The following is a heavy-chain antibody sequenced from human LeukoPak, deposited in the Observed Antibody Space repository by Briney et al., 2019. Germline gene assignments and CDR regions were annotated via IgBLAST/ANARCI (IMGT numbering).Heavy chain of an antibody. V-gene: IGHV3-21*04. J-gene: IGHJ5*02. CDR2: IISSSSSM. CDR1: GFTFSSYS. Sequence: PGGSLRLSCAASGFTFSSYSMNWIRQPPGKGLEWVSSIISSSSSMYYADSVKGRFTVSRDNAKNSLYLQMNSLRAEDTAVYYCAKCGGFSGSYYDWFDPWGQGTLVTVSS. D-gene: IGHD1-26*01. CDR3: AKCGGFSGSYYDWFDP.